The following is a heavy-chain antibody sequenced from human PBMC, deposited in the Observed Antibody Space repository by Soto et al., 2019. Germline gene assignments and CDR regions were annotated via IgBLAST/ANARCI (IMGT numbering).Heavy chain of an antibody. V-gene: IGHV4-59*01. D-gene: IGHD1-20*01. CDR2: IYYSGST. Sequence: QVQLQESGPGLVKPSETLSLTCTVSGGSISSYYWSWIRQPPGKGLEWIGYIYYSGSTNYNPSLKSRVTISVDTSKNQFSLKLSSVTAADTAVYYCAGPTYNSGSPFDYWGQGTLVTVSS. J-gene: IGHJ4*02. CDR3: AGPTYNSGSPFDY. CDR1: GGSISSYY.